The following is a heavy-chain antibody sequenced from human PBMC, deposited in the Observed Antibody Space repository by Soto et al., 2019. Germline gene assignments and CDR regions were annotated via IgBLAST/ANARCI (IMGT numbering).Heavy chain of an antibody. CDR1: GDSVSRATYY. J-gene: IGHJ6*02. D-gene: IGHD3-10*01. CDR2: ISNIGFT. Sequence: SETLSLTCTVSGDSVSRATYYWSCLRRPPGKRLEWIGYISNIGFTRYNPSLKSRVSISVDTSKNQFSLKLTSVTAADTAVYYCTTQGFGGLHGLVDVWGQGTTVTVSS. V-gene: IGHV4-61*01. CDR3: TTQGFGGLHGLVDV.